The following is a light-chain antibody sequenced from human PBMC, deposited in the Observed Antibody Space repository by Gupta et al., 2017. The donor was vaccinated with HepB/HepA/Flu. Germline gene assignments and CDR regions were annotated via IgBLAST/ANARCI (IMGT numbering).Light chain of an antibody. CDR2: WAS. J-gene: IGKJ1*01. CDR1: QSILYSSNNKNY. CDR3: QQEVACPGT. Sequence: DIVLTQSPDSLAVSLGERATINCKASQSILYSSNNKNYLAWYQQKPGHPPKLLISWASAREAGVPDRFSGDGSGTDFTLIISSLQAEDVAVYYCQQEVACPGTFGQGTKVEIK. V-gene: IGKV4-1*01.